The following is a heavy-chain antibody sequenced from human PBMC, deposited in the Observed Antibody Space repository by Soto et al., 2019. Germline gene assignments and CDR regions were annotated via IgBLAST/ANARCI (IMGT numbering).Heavy chain of an antibody. CDR2: ISGSGDST. Sequence: PGGSLRLSCAASGSTFSSYAMSWVRQAPGKGLEWVSVISGSGDSTYYADSVKGRFTISRDNSKNTLYVQMNSLRAEDTAVYYCARELGYCSGGNCYMDGAFDFWGQGTMVTVSS. CDR3: ARELGYCSGGNCYMDGAFDF. CDR1: GSTFSSYA. D-gene: IGHD2-15*01. J-gene: IGHJ3*01. V-gene: IGHV3-23*01.